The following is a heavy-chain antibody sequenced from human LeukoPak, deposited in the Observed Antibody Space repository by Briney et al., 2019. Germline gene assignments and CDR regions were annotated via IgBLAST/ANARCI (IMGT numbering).Heavy chain of an antibody. V-gene: IGHV4-59*01. J-gene: IGHJ4*02. CDR2: IYYSGGT. CDR3: ARGQNYYDSSGYIDY. CDR1: GGSISTYY. D-gene: IGHD3-22*01. Sequence: SETLPLTCTVSGGSISTYYWSWIRQPPGKGLEWIGYIYYSGGTNYNPSLKSRVTISVDTSKNQFSLKLSSVTAADTAVYYCARGQNYYDSSGYIDYWGQGTLVTVSS.